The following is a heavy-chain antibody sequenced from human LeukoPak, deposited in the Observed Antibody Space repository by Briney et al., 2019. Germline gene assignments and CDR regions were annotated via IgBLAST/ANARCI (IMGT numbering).Heavy chain of an antibody. J-gene: IGHJ4*02. Sequence: GGSLRLSCAASGFTFSSYSMNWVRQAPGKGLEWVSYISSSSSTIYYADSVKGRFTISRDNAENSLSLQMNRLRAEDTAIYYCARGYYYDRSGYCSNFDYWGEGTLVTVSS. D-gene: IGHD3-22*01. CDR3: ARGYYYDRSGYCSNFDY. V-gene: IGHV3-48*04. CDR2: ISSSSSTI. CDR1: GFTFSSYS.